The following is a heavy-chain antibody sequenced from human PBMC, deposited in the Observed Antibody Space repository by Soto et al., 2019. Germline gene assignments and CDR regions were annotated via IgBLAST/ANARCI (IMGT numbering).Heavy chain of an antibody. J-gene: IGHJ4*01. Sequence: SQTLSLTCAITGDSVSSNSAGWSWVRQSPSKGLEWLGRTYYRSKWYYEYAVSVRGRITINPDTSKNQYSLQLNSVTPEDTAVYFCARGEQYSGRIFDYWGQGTLVTVSS. CDR2: TYYRSKWYY. CDR3: ARGEQYSGRIFDY. V-gene: IGHV6-1*01. D-gene: IGHD1-26*01. CDR1: GDSVSSNSAG.